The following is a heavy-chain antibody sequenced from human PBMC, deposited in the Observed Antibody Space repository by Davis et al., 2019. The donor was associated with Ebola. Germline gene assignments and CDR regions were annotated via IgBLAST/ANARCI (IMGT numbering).Heavy chain of an antibody. V-gene: IGHV1-18*01. CDR1: GYTFTSYG. Sequence: AASVTVSCKASGYTFTSYGISWVRQAPGQALELMGCISAYNGNTNYAQKLQGRVTMTTDTSTSTAYMELRSLRSDDTAVYYCATGWGELLSDYWGQGTLVTVSS. CDR3: ATGWGELLSDY. CDR2: ISAYNGNT. D-gene: IGHD1-26*01. J-gene: IGHJ4*02.